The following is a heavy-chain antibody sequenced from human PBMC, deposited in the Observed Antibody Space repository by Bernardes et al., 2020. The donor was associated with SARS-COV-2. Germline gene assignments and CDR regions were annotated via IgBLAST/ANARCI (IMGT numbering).Heavy chain of an antibody. CDR1: GGSISSYY. CDR3: ARSYYDFWSDPTYYFDY. D-gene: IGHD3-3*01. Sequence: SEPLSLTCTVSGGSISSYYWSWIRQPPGKGLEWIGYIYYSGSTNYNPSLKSRVTISVDTSKNQFSLKRSSVTAADTAVYYWARSYYDFWSDPTYYFDY. CDR2: IYYSGST. V-gene: IGHV4-59*08. J-gene: IGHJ4*01.